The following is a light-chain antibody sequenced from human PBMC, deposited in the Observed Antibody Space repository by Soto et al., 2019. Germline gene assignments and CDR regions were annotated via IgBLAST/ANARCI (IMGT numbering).Light chain of an antibody. J-gene: IGKJ4*01. CDR3: QQSYRTPLT. V-gene: IGKV1-39*01. Sequence: DIQMTQSPSSLSAAVGDRVTITCRASDSIGTYVNWYQQKPGNAPKLLIYAASTLQSGVPSRFSGSGSGTDFTLTISSLRPEDFATYYCQQSYRTPLTFGGGTKVETK. CDR1: DSIGTY. CDR2: AAS.